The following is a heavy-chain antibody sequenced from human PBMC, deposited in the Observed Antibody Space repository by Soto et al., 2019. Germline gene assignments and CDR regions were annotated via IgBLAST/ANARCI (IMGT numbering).Heavy chain of an antibody. V-gene: IGHV6-1*01. CDR1: GDSVSSNSAA. Sequence: SQTLSLTCDISGDSVSSNSAAWNWIRPTPSRGLEWLGRTYYRSKWYINYAVSVKSRITVNPDTSKNQSSLQLNSVTPEDTAVYYCARGSWDDVTGHYYMDVWGKGTTVTVSS. CDR2: TYYRSKWYI. J-gene: IGHJ6*03. D-gene: IGHD1-1*01. CDR3: ARGSWDDVTGHYYMDV.